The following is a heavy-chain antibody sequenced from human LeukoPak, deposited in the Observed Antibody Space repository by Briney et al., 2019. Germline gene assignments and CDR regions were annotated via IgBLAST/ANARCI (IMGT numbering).Heavy chain of an antibody. CDR2: ITLIFGTA. CDR1: GGTFIRFT. V-gene: IGHV1-69*13. CDR3: AREWGLESSGYYYAY. D-gene: IGHD3-22*01. Sequence: ASVKVSCKASGGTFIRFTISWVRQAPGQGFEWMGGITLIFGTANFAQKSQGRVSITADESTSTAFMELSSLRSEDTAVYYCAREWGLESSGYYYAYWGQGTLVTVSS. J-gene: IGHJ4*02.